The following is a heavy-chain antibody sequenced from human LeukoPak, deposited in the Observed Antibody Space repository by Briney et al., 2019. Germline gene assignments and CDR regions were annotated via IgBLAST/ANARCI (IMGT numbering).Heavy chain of an antibody. D-gene: IGHD3-3*01. V-gene: IGHV3-15*01. CDR1: GFTFSNAW. Sequence: GGSLRLSCAASGFTFSNAWMSWFRQAPGKGLEWVGRIKSKTDGGTTDYAAPVKGRFTISRDDSKNTLYLQMNSLKTEDTAVYYCTPGGDFWSGYLGAGHNYYYYYYMDVWGKGTTVTVSS. CDR2: IKSKTDGGTT. J-gene: IGHJ6*03. CDR3: TPGGDFWSGYLGAGHNYYYYYYMDV.